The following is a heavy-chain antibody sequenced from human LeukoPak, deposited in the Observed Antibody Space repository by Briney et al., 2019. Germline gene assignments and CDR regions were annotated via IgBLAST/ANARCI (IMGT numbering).Heavy chain of an antibody. CDR2: ISYDGSNK. CDR3: AKDNNVYSSGWGSYFDL. D-gene: IGHD6-19*01. J-gene: IGHJ2*01. CDR1: GFTFSSYG. Sequence: GGSLRLSCAASGFTFSSYGMHWVRQAPGKGLEWVAVISYDGSNKHYADSVKGRFTISRDNSKNTLYLQMNSLRAEDTAVYYCAKDNNVYSSGWGSYFDLWGRGTLVTVSS. V-gene: IGHV3-30*18.